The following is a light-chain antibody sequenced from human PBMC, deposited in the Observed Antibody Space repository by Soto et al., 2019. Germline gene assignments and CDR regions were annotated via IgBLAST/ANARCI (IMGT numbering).Light chain of an antibody. V-gene: IGKV1-33*01. CDR3: QQFDSVPCT. CDR2: DAA. Sequence: IEMTQSPSALSASAGDRVTITCQASQDIKNYVIWYQQKPGRAPKLLIYDAASLGTGVSSRFSGSGSGSHFTLTISSLQPEDVATYYCQQFDSVPCTSGQGTKLEIK. J-gene: IGKJ2*02. CDR1: QDIKNY.